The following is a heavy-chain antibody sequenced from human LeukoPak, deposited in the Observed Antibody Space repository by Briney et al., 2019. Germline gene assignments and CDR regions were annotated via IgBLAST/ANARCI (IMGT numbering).Heavy chain of an antibody. V-gene: IGHV3-9*01. CDR3: AKAREGDFFDY. D-gene: IGHD6-6*01. Sequence: GGSLRLSRAASGFTFDEHAMHWVRQAPGKGLEWVSGISWNSGSINYADSVKGRSTISRDNAKNSLYLQMNSLRTEDTAFYYCAKAREGDFFDYWGQGTLVTVSS. CDR1: GFTFDEHA. J-gene: IGHJ4*02. CDR2: ISWNSGSI.